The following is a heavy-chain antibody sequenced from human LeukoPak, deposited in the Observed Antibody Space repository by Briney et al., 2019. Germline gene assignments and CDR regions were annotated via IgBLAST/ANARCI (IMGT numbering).Heavy chain of an antibody. CDR3: ARETTGITMIVVVITASGHGMDV. D-gene: IGHD3-22*01. J-gene: IGHJ6*02. CDR2: ISAYNGNT. V-gene: IGHV1-18*01. CDR1: GYTFTSYG. Sequence: GASVKVSCKASGYTFTSYGISWVRQAPGQGLEWMGWISAYNGNTNYAQKLQGRVTMTTDTSTSTAYMELRSLRSDDTAVYYCARETTGITMIVVVITASGHGMDVWAKGPRSPSP.